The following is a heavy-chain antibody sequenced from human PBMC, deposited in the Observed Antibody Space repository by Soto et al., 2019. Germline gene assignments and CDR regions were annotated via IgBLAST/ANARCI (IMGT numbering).Heavy chain of an antibody. CDR1: GFTFSSYS. J-gene: IGHJ4*02. CDR3: AKKVNSGPGSQYFDY. D-gene: IGHD3-10*01. V-gene: IGHV3-23*01. Sequence: QAVGSLRLSCAASGFTFSSYSMSWVRQAPGKGLEWVSGFRSGGDDGTTYYADSVKGRFTISRDNSKNTLFLQMDSLRAEDTAIYYCAKKVNSGPGSQYFDYWGQGTLVTVSS. CDR2: FRSGGDDGTT.